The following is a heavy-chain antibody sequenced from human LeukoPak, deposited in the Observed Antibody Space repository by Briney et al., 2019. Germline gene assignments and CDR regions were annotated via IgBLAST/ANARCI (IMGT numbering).Heavy chain of an antibody. J-gene: IGHJ4*02. V-gene: IGHV3-7*01. Sequence: GGSLRLSCAASGFTFSDFWMSWVRQAPGKGLECVASTNEAGGDKYYVDSVKGRFTISRDNSKNSLSLQMNSLTAEDTAIYYCAIATTGRGAFGSWGQETLVSVSS. CDR1: GFTFSDFW. CDR3: AIATTGRGAFGS. CDR2: TNEAGGDK. D-gene: IGHD1-1*01.